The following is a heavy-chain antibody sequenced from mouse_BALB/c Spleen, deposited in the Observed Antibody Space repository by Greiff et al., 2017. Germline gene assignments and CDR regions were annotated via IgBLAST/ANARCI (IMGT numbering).Heavy chain of an antibody. CDR3: ARSGDGWVD. CDR1: GYAFTNYL. V-gene: IGHV1-54*01. CDR2: INPGSGGT. J-gene: IGHJ2*01. D-gene: IGHD2-3*01. Sequence: QVQLKQSGAELVRPGTSVKVSCKASGYAFTNYLIEWVKQRPGQGLEWIGVINPGSGGTNYNEKFKGKATLTADKSSSTAYMQLSSLTSDDSAVYFCARSGDGWVDWGQGTTLTVSS.